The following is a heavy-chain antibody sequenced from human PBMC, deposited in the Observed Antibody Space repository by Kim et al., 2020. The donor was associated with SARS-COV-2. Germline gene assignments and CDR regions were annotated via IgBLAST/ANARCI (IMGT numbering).Heavy chain of an antibody. V-gene: IGHV3-23*01. Sequence: YADSVRGRVIISRDSTKYTLYLQMSSVTAEDTAVYYCARVFYVIDYWGQGTQVTVSS. D-gene: IGHD3-10*02. CDR3: ARVFYVIDY. J-gene: IGHJ4*02.